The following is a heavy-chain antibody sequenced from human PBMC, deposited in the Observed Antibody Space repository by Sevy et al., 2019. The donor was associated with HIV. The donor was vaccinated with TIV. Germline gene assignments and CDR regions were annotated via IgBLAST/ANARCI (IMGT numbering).Heavy chain of an antibody. D-gene: IGHD3-16*01. V-gene: IGHV3-30*18. Sequence: GGSLRLSCIASGFTFSTYDMHWVRQAPGKGLEWVAIISYDGSYRYYADSVRGRFSMSRDNSKNTRYLQMNCLSIEDTAVYYCAKNRPPGGSFFSRHGMDVWGRGTTVTVSS. J-gene: IGHJ6*02. CDR1: GFTFSTYD. CDR3: AKNRPPGGSFFSRHGMDV. CDR2: ISYDGSYR.